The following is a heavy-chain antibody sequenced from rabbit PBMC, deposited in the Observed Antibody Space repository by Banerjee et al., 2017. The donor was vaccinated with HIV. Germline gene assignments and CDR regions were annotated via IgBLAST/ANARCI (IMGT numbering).Heavy chain of an antibody. J-gene: IGHJ4*01. V-gene: IGHV1S45*01. CDR1: GFSFSNKYV. D-gene: IGHD4-1*01. Sequence: QEQVVESGGDLVKPEGSLTLTCTASGFSFSNKYVMCWVRQAPGKGLEWIACIYAGASGSTYYATWAKGRLTISNTSSTTVTLLMTSLTVADTATYFCARDLAGVIGWNFNLWGQGTLVTVS. CDR3: ARDLAGVIGWNFNL. CDR2: IYAGASGST.